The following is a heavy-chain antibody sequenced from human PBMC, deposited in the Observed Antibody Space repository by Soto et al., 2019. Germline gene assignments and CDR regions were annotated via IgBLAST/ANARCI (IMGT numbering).Heavy chain of an antibody. Sequence: GGSLRRFCAASGFSVSSYGMEWVRLAPGKGLEWVAATTYDGGIKHYVDSVKGRFTISRDNSKNTLYLQMNSLRVEDTATYYCAGALENPYFFYGLGVWGQGTTFTVSS. D-gene: IGHD1-1*01. CDR2: TTYDGGIK. CDR3: AGALENPYFFYGLGV. CDR1: GFSVSSYG. J-gene: IGHJ6*02. V-gene: IGHV3-30*03.